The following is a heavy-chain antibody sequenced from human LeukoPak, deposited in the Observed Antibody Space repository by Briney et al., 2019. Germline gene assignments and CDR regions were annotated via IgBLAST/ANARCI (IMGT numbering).Heavy chain of an antibody. Sequence: GGSLRLSCAASGFTFSTYAMHWVRQAPDKGLEWVAVISFDGSNKYYADSVKGRFTISRDNSKNTLFLQMNTLTAEDTAIYYCARDSGNPRGYYYDSSGYFDYWGQGTLVTVSS. CDR1: GFTFSTYA. CDR3: ARDSGNPRGYYYDSSGYFDY. CDR2: ISFDGSNK. D-gene: IGHD3-22*01. J-gene: IGHJ4*02. V-gene: IGHV3-30-3*01.